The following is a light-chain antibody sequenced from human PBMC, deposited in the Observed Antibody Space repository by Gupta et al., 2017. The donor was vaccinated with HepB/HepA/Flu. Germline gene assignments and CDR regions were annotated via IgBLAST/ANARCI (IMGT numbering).Light chain of an antibody. J-gene: IGKJ1*01. Sequence: DIQMTQSPSTLSASVGDTVTIPCPASQAVASSLAWYQQQAGKPPKLLIYQASRLQIGVPSRVSGRGFGTEFTLTIGSLQPDDFETYYCQQYHSFSPWTFGQGTRVEIK. CDR2: QAS. V-gene: IGKV1-5*03. CDR1: QAVASS. CDR3: QQYHSFSPWT.